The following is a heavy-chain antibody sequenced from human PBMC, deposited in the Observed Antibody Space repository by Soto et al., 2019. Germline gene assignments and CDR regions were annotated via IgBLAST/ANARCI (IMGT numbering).Heavy chain of an antibody. D-gene: IGHD4-4*01. J-gene: IGHJ6*02. V-gene: IGHV1-18*01. CDR1: GYTFTSYG. CDR3: AKDPPSTVTAGRYGMDV. Sequence: ASVKVSCKASGYTFTSYGISWVRQAPGQGLEWMGRISAYNGNTNYAQKLQGRVTMTTDTSTSTAYMELRSLRSDDTAVYYCAKDPPSTVTAGRYGMDVWGQGTTVTVSS. CDR2: ISAYNGNT.